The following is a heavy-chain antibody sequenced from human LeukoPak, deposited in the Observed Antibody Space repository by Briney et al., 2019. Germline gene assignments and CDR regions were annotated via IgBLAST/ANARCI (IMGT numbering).Heavy chain of an antibody. J-gene: IGHJ4*02. Sequence: ASVKVSCKASGYTFTNYAVNWLRQAPGQRLEWMGWINAGKGDTKFSQNYQARVTITRDASVSTAYMELSSLTSEDTAVYFCARGLWSAHRREYYFDSWGQGTLVTVSS. D-gene: IGHD3-3*01. CDR3: ARGLWSAHRREYYFDS. V-gene: IGHV1-3*01. CDR1: GYTFTNYA. CDR2: INAGKGDT.